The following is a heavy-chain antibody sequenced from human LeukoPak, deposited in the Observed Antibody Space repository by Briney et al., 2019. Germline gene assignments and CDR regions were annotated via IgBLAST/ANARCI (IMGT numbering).Heavy chain of an antibody. CDR3: VRDPWEDSRYDSLGY. Sequence: PSETLSLTCSVSGYSISSGYYWGWIRQPPGKGLEWVGSISHSGITFFNPSLKSRVTMSVDASTNQFSLRLNSVTAADTAVYYCVRDPWEDSRYDSLGYWGQGTLVTVSS. CDR2: ISHSGIT. J-gene: IGHJ4*02. CDR1: GYSISSGYY. V-gene: IGHV4-38-2*02. D-gene: IGHD3-16*01.